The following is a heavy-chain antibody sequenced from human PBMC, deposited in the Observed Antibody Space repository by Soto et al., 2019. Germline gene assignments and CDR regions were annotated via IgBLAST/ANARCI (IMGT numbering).Heavy chain of an antibody. D-gene: IGHD6-13*01. CDR1: GFTFSNYG. Sequence: GGSLRLSCATSGFTFSNYGIHWVRQAPGKGLEWVAVKWFFASGGNEYYADSVKGRFTISRDNSKNTLYLQMNSLRAEDTAVYYCARDNSFIAAYVDYWGQGTLVNV. J-gene: IGHJ4*02. CDR2: KWFFASGGNE. V-gene: IGHV3-33*01. CDR3: ARDNSFIAAYVDY.